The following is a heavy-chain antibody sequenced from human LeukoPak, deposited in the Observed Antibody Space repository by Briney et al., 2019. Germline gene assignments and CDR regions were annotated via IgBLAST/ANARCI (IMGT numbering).Heavy chain of an antibody. CDR1: GYTFTSYY. J-gene: IGHJ5*02. V-gene: IGHV1-8*01. Sequence: HGASVKVSCNASGYTFTSYYIICVRQHTGQGLEWMGWMNPNSGNTGYEQKFQGRVTMTRNTSISTAYMELSSLRSEDTAVYYCARAGRDWYDPWGQGTLVTVSA. CDR3: ARAGRDWYDP. CDR2: MNPNSGNT.